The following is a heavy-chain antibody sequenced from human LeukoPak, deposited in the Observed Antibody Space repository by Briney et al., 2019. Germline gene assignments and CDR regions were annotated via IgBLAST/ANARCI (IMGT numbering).Heavy chain of an antibody. J-gene: IGHJ4*02. CDR3: ARAGYDSPPRYFDY. V-gene: IGHV6-1*01. Sequence: SQTLSLTCAISGDSVSSNSAAWNWIRQSPSRGLEWLGRTYYRSKWYYDYAVSVKSRITINPDTSMNQFSLQLNSVTPEDTAVYYCARAGYDSPPRYFDYWGQGTLVTVSS. CDR1: GDSVSSNSAA. D-gene: IGHD3-22*01. CDR2: TYYRSKWYY.